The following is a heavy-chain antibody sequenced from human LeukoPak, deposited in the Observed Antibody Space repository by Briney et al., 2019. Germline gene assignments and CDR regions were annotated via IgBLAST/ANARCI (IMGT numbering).Heavy chain of an antibody. J-gene: IGHJ4*02. Sequence: SETLSLTCTVSGGSLSSYYWSWIRQSPEKGLEWIGSINYSGSTYDNPSLKNRVTISVDTSKNQFSLKLSSVTAADTAVYYCARSEINDYSRYWGQGILVIVSS. CDR3: ARSEINDYSRY. D-gene: IGHD4-11*01. V-gene: IGHV4-59*08. CDR1: GGSLSSYY. CDR2: INYSGST.